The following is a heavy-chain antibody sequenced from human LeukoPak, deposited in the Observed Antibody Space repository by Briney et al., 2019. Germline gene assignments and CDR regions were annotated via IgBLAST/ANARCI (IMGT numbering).Heavy chain of an antibody. CDR1: GFTFSSYA. Sequence: GGSLRLSCAASGFTFSSYAMSWVRQAPGKGLEWVSAISGSGGSTYYADSVKGRFTISRDNSKNTLYLQMNSLRAEDTAVYYSAISVGSTMIVGVFDIWGQGTMVTVSS. CDR2: ISGSGGST. J-gene: IGHJ3*02. D-gene: IGHD3-22*01. V-gene: IGHV3-23*01. CDR3: AISVGSTMIVGVFDI.